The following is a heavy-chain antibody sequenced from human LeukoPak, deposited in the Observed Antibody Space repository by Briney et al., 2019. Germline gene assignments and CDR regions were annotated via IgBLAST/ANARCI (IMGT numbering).Heavy chain of an antibody. CDR3: ARDGMPGYCSGGSCYSLYYYYGMDV. CDR1: GYTFTGYY. CDR2: INPNSGGT. V-gene: IGHV1-2*02. J-gene: IGHJ6*02. D-gene: IGHD2-15*01. Sequence: ASVKVSCKASGYTFTGYYMHWVRQAPGQGLEWMGWINPNSGGTNYAQKFQGRVTMTTDTSTSTAYMELRSLRSDDTAVYYCARDGMPGYCSGGSCYSLYYYYGMDVWGQGTTVTVSS.